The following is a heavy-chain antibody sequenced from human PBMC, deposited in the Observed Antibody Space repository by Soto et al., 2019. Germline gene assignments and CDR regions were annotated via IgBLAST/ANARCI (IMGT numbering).Heavy chain of an antibody. J-gene: IGHJ5*02. D-gene: IGHD5-18*01. CDR1: GYTLTELS. V-gene: IGHV1-24*01. CDR2: FDPEDGET. CDR3: ATLILDSYGYSWFDP. Sequence: GASVKVSCKVSGYTLTELSMHWVRQAPGKGLEWMGGFDPEDGETIYAQKFQGRVTMTEDTSTDTAYMELSSLRSEDTAVYYCATLILDSYGYSWFDPWGQGTLVTVS.